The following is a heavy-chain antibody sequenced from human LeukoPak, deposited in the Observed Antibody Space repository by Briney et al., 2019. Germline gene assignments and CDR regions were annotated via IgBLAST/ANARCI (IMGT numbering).Heavy chain of an antibody. J-gene: IGHJ4*02. Sequence: GGSLRLSCAASGFTFSSYWMSWVRQAPGKGLEWVANIKQDGSETYYVVSVKGRFTISRDNAKNSLYLQMNSLRAEDTAVYYCARDFVSYYYDSSGYYAYWGQGTLVTVSS. D-gene: IGHD3-22*01. CDR2: IKQDGSET. V-gene: IGHV3-7*01. CDR1: GFTFSSYW. CDR3: ARDFVSYYYDSSGYYAY.